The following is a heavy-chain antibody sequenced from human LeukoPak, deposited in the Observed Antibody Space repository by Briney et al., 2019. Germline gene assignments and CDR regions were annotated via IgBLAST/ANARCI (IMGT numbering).Heavy chain of an antibody. V-gene: IGHV4-30-2*01. CDR1: GGSISSGGSF. CDR3: ARVVDSSRWSNWFDP. Sequence: SETLSLTCTVSGGSISSGGSFWSWIRQTPGKGLEWIGNIYHSGNSYYNPSLENRVTISVDTSKNQFSLKLTSVTAADTAVYYCARVVDSSRWSNWFDPWGQGNLVTVSS. CDR2: IYHSGNS. D-gene: IGHD6-13*01. J-gene: IGHJ5*02.